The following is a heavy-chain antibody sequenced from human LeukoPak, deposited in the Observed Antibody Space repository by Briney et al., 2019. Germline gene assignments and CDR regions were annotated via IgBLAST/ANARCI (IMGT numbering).Heavy chain of an antibody. D-gene: IGHD3-22*01. CDR2: IIPIFGTA. Sequence: SVTVSCTASAGTFTSYAISWVRQAPGQGLEWMGGIIPIFGTANYAQKFQGRVTITTDESTTTAYMELSSMRSEDTAVYYCATNSYYDSSGYYPFWYYYYYMDVWGKGTTVTVSS. CDR1: AGTFTSYA. CDR3: ATNSYYDSSGYYPFWYYYYYMDV. J-gene: IGHJ6*03. V-gene: IGHV1-69*05.